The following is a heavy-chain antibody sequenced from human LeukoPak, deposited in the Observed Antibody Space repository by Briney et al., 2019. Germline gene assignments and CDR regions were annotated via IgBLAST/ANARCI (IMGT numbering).Heavy chain of an antibody. V-gene: IGHV1-46*01. J-gene: IGHJ6*03. CDR2: IYGIGGST. D-gene: IGHD4-17*01. CDR3: AREGGSDDYGDYGFYYYYYMDV. Sequence: ASVKVSCKASGYIFTSYYMHWVRQAPGQGLEWMGIIYGIGGSTRYAQKFQGRVTMTRDMSTSAVYMELSSLRSEDTAVYYCAREGGSDDYGDYGFYYYYYMDVWGKGTTVTVSS. CDR1: GYIFTSYY.